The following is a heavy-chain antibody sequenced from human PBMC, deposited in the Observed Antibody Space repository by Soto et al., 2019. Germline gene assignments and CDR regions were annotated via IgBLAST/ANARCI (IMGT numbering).Heavy chain of an antibody. Sequence: QVQLQESGPGLVKPSETLSLTCTVSGGSISSYYWSWIRQPAGKGLEWIGRIYTSGSTNYNPSLKSRVTMSVDTSKNQFSLKLSSVTAADTAVYYCARDHIVVVVAATAYYYYGMDVWGQGTTVTVSS. CDR3: ARDHIVVVVAATAYYYYGMDV. J-gene: IGHJ6*02. CDR1: GGSISSYY. CDR2: IYTSGST. D-gene: IGHD2-15*01. V-gene: IGHV4-4*07.